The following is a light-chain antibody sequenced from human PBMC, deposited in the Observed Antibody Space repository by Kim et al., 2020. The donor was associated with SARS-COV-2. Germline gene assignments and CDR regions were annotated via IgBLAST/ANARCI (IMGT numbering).Light chain of an antibody. CDR3: QVWDSSSDHPGV. Sequence: PGKTARITCGGNNIGSKSVHWYQQKPGQAPVLVIYYDSDRPSGIPERFSGSNSGNMATLTISRVEAGDEADYYCQVWDSSSDHPGVFGGGTQLTVL. V-gene: IGLV3-21*04. J-gene: IGLJ3*02. CDR2: YDS. CDR1: NIGSKS.